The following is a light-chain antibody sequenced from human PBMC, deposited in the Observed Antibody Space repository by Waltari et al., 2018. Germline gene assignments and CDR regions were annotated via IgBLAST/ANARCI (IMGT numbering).Light chain of an antibody. J-gene: IGLJ3*02. CDR2: GNN. CDR1: SSNIGSNT. V-gene: IGLV1-44*01. Sequence: QSVLTQSPSTSGTPGQKVTISCSGSSSNIGSNTVNRYQQLPGTAPKLLIYGNNQRPSGVPDRFSGSKSGTSASLAISGLQSEDEADYYCAAWDDSLIGPVFGGGTKLTVL. CDR3: AAWDDSLIGPV.